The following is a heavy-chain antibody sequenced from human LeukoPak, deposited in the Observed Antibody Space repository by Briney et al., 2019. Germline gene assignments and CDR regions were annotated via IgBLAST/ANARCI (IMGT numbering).Heavy chain of an antibody. Sequence: SETLSLTCAVYGGSFSGYYWSWIRQPPGKGLEWIGYIYYSGSTNYNPSLKSRVTISVDTSKNQFSLKLSSVTAADTAVYYCARVGYDSSGYYYEVVDYWGQGTLVTVSS. V-gene: IGHV4-59*08. CDR1: GGSFSGYY. CDR2: IYYSGST. J-gene: IGHJ4*02. D-gene: IGHD3-22*01. CDR3: ARVGYDSSGYYYEVVDY.